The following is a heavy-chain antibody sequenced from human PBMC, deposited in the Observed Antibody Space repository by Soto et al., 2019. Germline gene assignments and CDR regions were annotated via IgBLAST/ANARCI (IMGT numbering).Heavy chain of an antibody. V-gene: IGHV2-26*01. CDR1: GFSLSNARMG. D-gene: IGHD6-13*01. CDR2: IFSNDEK. CDR3: ARIYSSSWYGNNWFDP. Sequence: QVTLKESGPVLVKPTETLTLTCTVSGFSLSNARMGVSWIRQPPGKALEWLAHIFSNDEKSYSTSLKSRLTISNDPYKRQVVLTMVNMDPVDTATYYGARIYSSSWYGNNWFDPWGQGTLVPVSS. J-gene: IGHJ5*02.